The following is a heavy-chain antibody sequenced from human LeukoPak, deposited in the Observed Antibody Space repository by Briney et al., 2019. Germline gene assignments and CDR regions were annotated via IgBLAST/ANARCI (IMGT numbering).Heavy chain of an antibody. J-gene: IGHJ5*02. CDR1: GGSISSSSYY. CDR2: INHSGST. D-gene: IGHD2-2*01. V-gene: IGHV4-39*07. Sequence: SETLSLTCTVSGGSISSSSYYWSWIRQPPGKGLEWIGEINHSGSTNYNPSLKSRFTISVDTSKNQFSLKLSSVTAADTAVYYCARSHCSSTSCYPFDPWGQGTLVTVSS. CDR3: ARSHCSSTSCYPFDP.